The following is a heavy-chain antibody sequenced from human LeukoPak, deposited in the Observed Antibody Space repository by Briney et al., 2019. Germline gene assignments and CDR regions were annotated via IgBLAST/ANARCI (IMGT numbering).Heavy chain of an antibody. Sequence: ASVKVSCKASGYTFTGYCMHWVRQAPGQGLEWMGRINPNSGGTNYAQKFQGRVTMTRDTSISTAYMELSRLRSDDTAVYYCASEAYCGGDCYSPYFDYWGQGTLVTVSS. CDR2: INPNSGGT. J-gene: IGHJ4*02. CDR3: ASEAYCGGDCYSPYFDY. D-gene: IGHD2-21*02. V-gene: IGHV1-2*06. CDR1: GYTFTGYC.